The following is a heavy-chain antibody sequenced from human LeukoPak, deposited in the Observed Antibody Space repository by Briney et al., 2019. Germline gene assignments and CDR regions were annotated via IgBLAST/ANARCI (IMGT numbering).Heavy chain of an antibody. CDR1: GYTFTGYY. CDR2: IIPIFGTA. CDR3: ARTAPNYYGSGSYYGWFDP. Sequence: ASVKVSCKASGYTFTGYYMHWVRQAPGQGLEWMGGIIPIFGTANYAQKFQGRVAITTDESTSTAYMELSSLRSEDTAVYYCARTAPNYYGSGSYYGWFDPWGQGTLVTVSS. J-gene: IGHJ5*02. D-gene: IGHD3-10*01. V-gene: IGHV1-69*05.